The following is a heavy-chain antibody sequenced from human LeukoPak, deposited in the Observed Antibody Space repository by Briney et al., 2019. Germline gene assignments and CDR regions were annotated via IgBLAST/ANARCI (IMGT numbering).Heavy chain of an antibody. CDR2: ISSSGSTI. D-gene: IGHD2-15*01. CDR1: GFTFSSYE. Sequence: GGSLRLSCAASGFTFSSYEMNWVRQAPGKGLEWVSYISSSGSTIYYADSVKGRFTISRDNAKNSLYLQMNSLRAEDTAVYYCARTKLPCSGGSCYSSNWFDPGAREPWSPSPQ. J-gene: IGHJ5*02. V-gene: IGHV3-48*03. CDR3: ARTKLPCSGGSCYSSNWFDP.